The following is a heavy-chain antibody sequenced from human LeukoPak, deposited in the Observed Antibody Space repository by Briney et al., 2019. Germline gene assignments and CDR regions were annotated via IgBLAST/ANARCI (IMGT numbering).Heavy chain of an antibody. CDR3: ARADSLTGTTLHFDY. J-gene: IGHJ4*02. V-gene: IGHV6-1*01. CDR1: GDSVSSNSAA. Sequence: SQTLSLTCAISGDSVSSNSAAWNWIRQSPSRGLEWLGRTYYRSKWYNDYAVSVKSRITINPDTPKNHFSLQLNSVTPEDTVVYYCARADSLTGTTLHFDYWGQGTLVTVSS. CDR2: TYYRSKWYN. D-gene: IGHD1-7*01.